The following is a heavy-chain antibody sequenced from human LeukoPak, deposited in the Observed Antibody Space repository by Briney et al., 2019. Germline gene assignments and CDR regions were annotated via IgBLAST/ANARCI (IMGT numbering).Heavy chain of an antibody. J-gene: IGHJ2*01. D-gene: IGHD6-19*01. CDR3: ARGPQANRGGWYVRNWYFDL. CDR2: IVHSGST. CDR1: GGPFSGYY. V-gene: IGHV4-34*01. Sequence: PSETLSLTCAVYGGPFSGYYWSWIRQPPGKGLEWIGEIVHSGSTNYNPSLKSRVTISVDTSKNQFSLKLSSVTAADTAVYYCARGPQANRGGWYVRNWYFDLWGRGTVVTVSS.